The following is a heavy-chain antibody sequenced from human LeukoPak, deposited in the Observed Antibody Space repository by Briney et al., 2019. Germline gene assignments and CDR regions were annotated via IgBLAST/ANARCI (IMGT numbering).Heavy chain of an antibody. J-gene: IGHJ4*02. CDR1: GFTFSSYE. CDR3: ARDLPPDCGGDCYSAG. D-gene: IGHD2-21*02. V-gene: IGHV3-48*03. Sequence: GGSLRLSCAASGFTFSSYEMNWVRQAPGKGLEWVSYISSSCSTIYYADSVKGRFTISRDNAKNSLYLQMNSLRAEDTAVYYCARDLPPDCGGDCYSAGWGQGTLVTVSS. CDR2: ISSSCSTI.